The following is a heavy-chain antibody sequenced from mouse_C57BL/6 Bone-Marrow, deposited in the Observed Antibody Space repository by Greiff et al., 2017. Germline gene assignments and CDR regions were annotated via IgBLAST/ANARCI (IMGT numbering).Heavy chain of an antibody. CDR2: IDPENGDT. Sequence: VQLVESGAELVRPGASVKLSCTASGFNIKDDYMHWVKQRPEQGLEWIGWIDPENGDTEYASKFQGKATITADTSSNTAYLQLSSLTSEDTAVYYCTTKIYYDYDWFAYWGQGTLVTVSA. V-gene: IGHV14-4*01. J-gene: IGHJ3*01. D-gene: IGHD2-4*01. CDR1: GFNIKDDY. CDR3: TTKIYYDYDWFAY.